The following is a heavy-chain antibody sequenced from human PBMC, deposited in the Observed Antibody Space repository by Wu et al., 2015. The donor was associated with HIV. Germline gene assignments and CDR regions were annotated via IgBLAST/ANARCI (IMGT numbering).Heavy chain of an antibody. CDR3: ARKIDYSNHWSGGGGANDAFDI. CDR2: IIPIFGTA. J-gene: IGHJ3*02. V-gene: IGHV1-69*12. D-gene: IGHD4-11*01. Sequence: QVQLVQSGAEVKKPGSSVKVSCKASGGTFSSYAISWVRQAPGQGLEWMGGIIPIFGTANYAQKFQGRVTITADESTSTAYMELSSLRSEDTAVYYCARKIDYSNHWSGGGGANDAFDIWGQGTMVTVSS. CDR1: GGTFSSYA.